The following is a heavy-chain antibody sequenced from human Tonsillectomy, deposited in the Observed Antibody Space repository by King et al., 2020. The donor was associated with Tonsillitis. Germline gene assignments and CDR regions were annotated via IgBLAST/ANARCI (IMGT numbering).Heavy chain of an antibody. CDR2: IYYSGST. CDR1: GGSISSGDYY. V-gene: IGHV4-30-4*01. J-gene: IGHJ4*02. Sequence: VQLQESGPGLVKPSQTLSLTCTVSGGSISSGDYYWSWIRQPPGQGLEWIGYIYYSGSTYYNPSLKSRVTISVDTSKNQFSLKLSSVTAADTAVYYCARSPIYYYGSGSYFDWGQGTLVTVSS. D-gene: IGHD3-10*01. CDR3: ARSPIYYYGSGSYFD.